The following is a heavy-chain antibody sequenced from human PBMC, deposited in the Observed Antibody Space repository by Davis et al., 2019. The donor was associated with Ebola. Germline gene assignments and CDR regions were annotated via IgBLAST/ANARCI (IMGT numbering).Heavy chain of an antibody. CDR3: GRVIFFPGIGMDI. CDR2: INTDGGNT. Sequence: GESLKISCAGSRFTFSTYWMHWVRQLPGKGLVWVSRINTDGGNTSYADSVEGRFTVSRDNAKNTLYVQMNSLRAEDTGIYYCGRVIFFPGIGMDIWGQGTTVTVSS. D-gene: IGHD1-14*01. CDR1: RFTFSTYW. V-gene: IGHV3-74*01. J-gene: IGHJ6*02.